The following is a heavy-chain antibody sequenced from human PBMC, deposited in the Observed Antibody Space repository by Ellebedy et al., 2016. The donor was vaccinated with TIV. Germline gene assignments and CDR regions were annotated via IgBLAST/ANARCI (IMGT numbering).Heavy chain of an antibody. D-gene: IGHD4-11*01. V-gene: IGHV1-58*02. J-gene: IGHJ6*02. CDR2: IVVGSGNT. CDR1: GFTFTSSA. Sequence: AASVKVSCKASGFTFTSSAMQWVRQARGQRLEWIGWIVVGSGNTNYAQKFQERVTITRDSSTSTAYMELSSMRSEDTAVYYCAAGPRSITTVTPEGFYYYYGMDVWGQGTTVTVSS. CDR3: AAGPRSITTVTPEGFYYYYGMDV.